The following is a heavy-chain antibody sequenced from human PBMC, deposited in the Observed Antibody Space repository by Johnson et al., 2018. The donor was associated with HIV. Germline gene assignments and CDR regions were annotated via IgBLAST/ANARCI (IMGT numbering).Heavy chain of an antibody. V-gene: IGHV3-30*03. CDR1: AFSFSSYG. D-gene: IGHD5-24*01. Sequence: QVQLVESGGGVVQPGRSLRLSCAASAFSFSSYGMHWVRQAPGKGLEWVAVTSYDGSNKYYADSVKGRFTISRDNSKNTLYLQMNSLRAEETAVYYCARGEEMATILIWGQGTMVTVSS. CDR3: ARGEEMATILI. CDR2: TSYDGSNK. J-gene: IGHJ3*02.